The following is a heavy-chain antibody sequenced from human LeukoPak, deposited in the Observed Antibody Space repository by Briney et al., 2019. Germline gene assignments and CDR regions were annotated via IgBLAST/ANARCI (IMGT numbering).Heavy chain of an antibody. CDR2: IWYDGSNK. CDR1: GVTFSSYG. V-gene: IGHV3-33*01. J-gene: IGHJ4*02. D-gene: IGHD6-13*01. CDR3: ARDRAAADLDY. Sequence: GSLRLSCAASGVTFSSYGMHWVRQAPGKGLEWVAVIWYDGSNKFYADSVKGRFTISRDNSKNTLYLQMNSLRAEDTAVYYCARDRAAADLDYWGQGTLVTVSS.